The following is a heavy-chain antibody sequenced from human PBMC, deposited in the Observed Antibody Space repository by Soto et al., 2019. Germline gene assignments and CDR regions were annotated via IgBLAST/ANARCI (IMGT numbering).Heavy chain of an antibody. J-gene: IGHJ3*02. CDR1: GFTFSSYG. D-gene: IGHD2-15*01. Sequence: QVQLVESGGGVVQPGRSLRLSCAASGFTFSSYGMHWVRQAPGKGLEWVAVIWYDGSNKYYADSVKGRFTISRDNSKNTLYLQMNSQRAEDTAVYYCASGGHYCSGGSCYYDAFDIWGQGTMVTVSS. V-gene: IGHV3-33*01. CDR3: ASGGHYCSGGSCYYDAFDI. CDR2: IWYDGSNK.